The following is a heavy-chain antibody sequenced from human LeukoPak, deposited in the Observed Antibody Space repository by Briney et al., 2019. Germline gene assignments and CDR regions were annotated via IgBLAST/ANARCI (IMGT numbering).Heavy chain of an antibody. V-gene: IGHV4-61*02. J-gene: IGHJ3*02. Sequence: RTSETLSLTCTVSGGSISSGSYYWSWIRQPDGKGLERIGRIYTSGSTNYNPSLKSRVTISVDTSKNQFSLKLSSVTAADTAVYYCAHTHTYYYDSSGYTDAFDIWGQGTMVTVSS. CDR3: AHTHTYYYDSSGYTDAFDI. CDR1: GGSISSGSYY. CDR2: IYTSGST. D-gene: IGHD3-22*01.